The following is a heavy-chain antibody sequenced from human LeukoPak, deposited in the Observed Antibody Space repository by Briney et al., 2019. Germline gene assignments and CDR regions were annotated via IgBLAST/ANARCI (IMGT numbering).Heavy chain of an antibody. CDR3: ARTFLQRSVAEFDY. CDR1: GDSISSRSYY. D-gene: IGHD6-19*01. J-gene: IGHJ4*02. CDR2: INHSGST. Sequence: PSETLSLTCTVSGDSISSRSYYWSWIRQPPGKGLEWIGEINHSGSTNYNPSLKSRVTISVDTSKNQFSLKLSSVTAADTAVYYCARTFLQRSVAEFDYWGQGTLVTVSS. V-gene: IGHV4-39*07.